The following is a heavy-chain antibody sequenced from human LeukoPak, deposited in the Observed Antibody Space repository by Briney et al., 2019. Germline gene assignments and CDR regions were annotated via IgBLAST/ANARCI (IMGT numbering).Heavy chain of an antibody. J-gene: IGHJ5*02. CDR2: IYYSGST. D-gene: IGHD1-14*01. V-gene: IGHV4-39*07. CDR3: ARLTTTRPYNWFDP. Sequence: SETLSLTCTVSGGSISSSSYYWGWLRQPPGKGLEWIGSIYYSGSTYYNPSLKSRVTISVDTSKNQFSLKLSSVTAADTAVYYCARLTTTRPYNWFDPWGQGTLVTVSS. CDR1: GGSISSSSYY.